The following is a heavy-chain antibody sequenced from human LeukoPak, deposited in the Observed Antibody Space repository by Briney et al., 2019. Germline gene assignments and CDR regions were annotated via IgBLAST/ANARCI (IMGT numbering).Heavy chain of an antibody. CDR3: ARDHWNYHAFDY. Sequence: PGGSLRLSCAASGFTFSNYWMHWVRQAPGKGLVWVSRINSDGSSTSYADSVKGRFTISRDNAKNTLYLQMNSLRVEDTAVYYCARDHWNYHAFDYWGQGTLVTVSS. V-gene: IGHV3-74*01. J-gene: IGHJ4*02. D-gene: IGHD1-7*01. CDR2: INSDGSST. CDR1: GFTFSNYW.